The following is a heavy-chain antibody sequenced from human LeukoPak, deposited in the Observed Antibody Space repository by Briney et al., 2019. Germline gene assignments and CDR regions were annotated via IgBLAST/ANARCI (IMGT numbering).Heavy chain of an antibody. CDR1: GGSISSSGYY. J-gene: IGHJ6*02. CDR3: ARVYCSGGSCYSHYYYGMDV. D-gene: IGHD2-15*01. CDR2: IYYSGST. V-gene: IGHV4-39*07. Sequence: SETLSLTCTVSGGSISSSGYYWGWIRQPPGKGLEWIGSIYYSGSTYYNPSLESRVTISVDTSKNQFSLKLSSVTAADTAVYYCARVYCSGGSCYSHYYYGMDVWGQGTTVTVSS.